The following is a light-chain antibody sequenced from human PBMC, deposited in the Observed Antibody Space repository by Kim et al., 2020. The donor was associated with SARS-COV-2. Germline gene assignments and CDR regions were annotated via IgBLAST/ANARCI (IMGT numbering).Light chain of an antibody. J-gene: IGKJ4*01. V-gene: IGKV1-9*01. CDR3: QQHHSFPLT. CDR2: SAF. Sequence: ATVEDTVTSTCRASQGINSNLAWYQQRPGKAPNLLIYSAFTLHSGVPSRFSGSGSGTDFTLTITSLQPEDFATYHCQQHHSFPLTFGGGTKVDIK. CDR1: QGINSN.